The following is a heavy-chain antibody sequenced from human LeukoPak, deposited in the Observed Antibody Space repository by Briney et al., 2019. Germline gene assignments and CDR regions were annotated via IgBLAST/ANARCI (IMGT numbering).Heavy chain of an antibody. J-gene: IGHJ4*02. D-gene: IGHD6-19*01. Sequence: GGSLRLSCAASGFTFSSYSMNWVRQAPGKGLEWVSSISSSSSYIYYADSVKGRFTISRDNAKNSLYLQMNSLRAEDTAVYYCARDGSGWYRNADPTTADYWGQGTLVTVSS. CDR2: ISSSSSYI. CDR3: ARDGSGWYRNADPTTADY. CDR1: GFTFSSYS. V-gene: IGHV3-21*01.